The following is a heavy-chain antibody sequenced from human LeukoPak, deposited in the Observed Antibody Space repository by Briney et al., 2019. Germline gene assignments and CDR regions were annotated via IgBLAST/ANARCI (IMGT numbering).Heavy chain of an antibody. V-gene: IGHV3-43*01. CDR2: ISWDGGST. CDR3: AKGEVGANFLDY. CDR1: GFTFAISA. D-gene: IGHD3-16*01. Sequence: KPGRSLRLSYAASGFTFAISATRWVRQAPGMGLQSVFLISWDGGSTYYANSVKGRFTISRDKSKNSLYLQKNSLRTEDTALYYCAKGEVGANFLDYWGQGTLVTVSS. J-gene: IGHJ4*02.